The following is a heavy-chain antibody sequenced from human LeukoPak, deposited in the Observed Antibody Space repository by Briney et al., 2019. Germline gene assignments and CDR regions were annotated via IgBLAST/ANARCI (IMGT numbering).Heavy chain of an antibody. CDR1: GFTFSSYG. V-gene: IGHV3-30*02. CDR3: ARDGPPVSGAGAGRGSNWFDP. D-gene: IGHD6-13*01. Sequence: PGGSLRLSCAASGFTFSSYGMHSVRQAPGKRLEWVAFIRYDGSNKYYADSVKGRFTISRDNSKNTLYLQMNSLRAEDTALYHCARDGPPVSGAGAGRGSNWFDPWGQGTLVTVSS. CDR2: IRYDGSNK. J-gene: IGHJ5*02.